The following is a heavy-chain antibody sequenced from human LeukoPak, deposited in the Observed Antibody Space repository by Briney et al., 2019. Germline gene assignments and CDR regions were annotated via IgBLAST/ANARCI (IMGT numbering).Heavy chain of an antibody. J-gene: IGHJ4*02. CDR1: GFTFSSYA. D-gene: IGHD5-18*01. CDR3: AKDFTAMVSEYYFDY. Sequence: GGSLRLSCAASGFTFSSYAMSWVRRAPGKGLEWVSAISGSGGSTSYADSVKGRFTISRDNSKNTLYLQMNSLRAEDTAVYYCAKDFTAMVSEYYFDYWGQGTLVTVSS. V-gene: IGHV3-23*01. CDR2: ISGSGGST.